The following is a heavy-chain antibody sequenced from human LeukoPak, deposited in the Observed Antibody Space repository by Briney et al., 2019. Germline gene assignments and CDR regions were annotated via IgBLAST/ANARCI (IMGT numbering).Heavy chain of an antibody. J-gene: IGHJ4*02. V-gene: IGHV1-46*01. CDR3: AREGRGELPPFDY. Sequence: KFQGRVTMTRDTSTSTVYMELSSLRSEDTAVYYCAREGRGELPPFDYWGQGTLVTVSS. D-gene: IGHD1-26*01.